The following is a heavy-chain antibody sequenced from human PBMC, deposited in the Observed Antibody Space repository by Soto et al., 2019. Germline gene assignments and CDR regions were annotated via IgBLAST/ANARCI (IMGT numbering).Heavy chain of an antibody. V-gene: IGHV1-46*01. Sequence: ASVKVSCKASGYTFTSYYMHWVRQAPGQGLEWMGIINPSGGSTSYAQKFQGRVTMTRDTSTSTVYLELSSLRSEDTAVYYCARDNSGWTKGTVAFDIWGQGTMVTVSS. CDR1: GYTFTSYY. J-gene: IGHJ3*02. D-gene: IGHD6-19*01. CDR3: ARDNSGWTKGTVAFDI. CDR2: INPSGGST.